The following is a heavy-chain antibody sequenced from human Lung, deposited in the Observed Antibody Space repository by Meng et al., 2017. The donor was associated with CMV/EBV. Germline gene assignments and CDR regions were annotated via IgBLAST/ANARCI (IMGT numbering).Heavy chain of an antibody. CDR2: IYYSGST. D-gene: IGHD5-18*01. J-gene: IGHJ4*02. Sequence: QVQLQESGPGLVKPSQTLSLTCTVSGGSISSGDYYWSWIRQPPGKGLEWIGYIYYSGSTYYNPSLKNRVTISVDTSKNQFSLKLSSVTAADTAVYYCARALDTAMVTFDYWGQGTLVTVSS. CDR1: GGSISSGDYY. CDR3: ARALDTAMVTFDY. V-gene: IGHV4-30-4*08.